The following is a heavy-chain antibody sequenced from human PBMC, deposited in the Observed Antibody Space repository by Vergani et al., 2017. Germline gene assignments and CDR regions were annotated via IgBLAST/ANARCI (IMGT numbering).Heavy chain of an antibody. Sequence: QLQLQESCPGLVKPSQTLSLTCTVSGGSISSGGYYWSWIRQPPGKGLEWIGYIYYSGSTYYNPSLKSRGTISVDTSKSQFSLKLSSVTAADTAVYYCARGRYCSSTSCNNWFDPWGQGTLVTVSS. V-gene: IGHV4-31*03. CDR3: ARGRYCSSTSCNNWFDP. CDR1: GGSISSGGYY. D-gene: IGHD2-2*01. CDR2: IYYSGST. J-gene: IGHJ5*02.